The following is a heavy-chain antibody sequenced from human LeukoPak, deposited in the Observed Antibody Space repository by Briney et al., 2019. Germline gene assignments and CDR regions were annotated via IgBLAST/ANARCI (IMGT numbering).Heavy chain of an antibody. J-gene: IGHJ4*02. D-gene: IGHD6-13*01. CDR1: GFTFSSYA. CDR2: IKQDGSEE. CDR3: ARDPGIAAAGEDY. V-gene: IGHV3-7*01. Sequence: GGSLRLSCAASGFTFSSYAMSWVRQAPGKGLEWVANIKQDGSEEYYVDSVKGRFTISRDNAKNSLYLQMNSLRAEDTAVYYCARDPGIAAAGEDYWGQGTLVTVSS.